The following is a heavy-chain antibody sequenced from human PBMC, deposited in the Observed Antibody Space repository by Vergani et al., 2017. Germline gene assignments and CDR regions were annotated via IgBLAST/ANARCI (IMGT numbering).Heavy chain of an antibody. CDR1: GFTFSNAW. CDR3: TTDRPYYDILTGYYSGDY. CDR2: IKSKTDGGTT. V-gene: IGHV3-15*01. J-gene: IGHJ4*02. Sequence: EVQLVESGGGLVKPGGSLRLSCAASGFTFSNAWMSWVRQAPGKGLEWVGRIKSKTDGGTTDYAAPVKGRFTISRDDSKNTLYRQMNSLKTEETAVYYCTTDRPYYDILTGYYSGDYWGQGTLVTVPS. D-gene: IGHD3-9*01.